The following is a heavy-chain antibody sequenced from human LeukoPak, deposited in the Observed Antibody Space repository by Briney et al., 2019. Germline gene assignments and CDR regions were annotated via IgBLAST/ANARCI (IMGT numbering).Heavy chain of an antibody. V-gene: IGHV3-23*01. Sequence: SGGSLRLSCAASGFSFSSYAMSWVRRAPGKGLEWVSSITSFGGATYYADSVKDRFAISRDNSKNTVFLQMNRLRVDDTAMYFCARDQSATWEYNWYDPWGQGTLVTVSS. CDR1: GFSFSSYA. J-gene: IGHJ5*02. CDR2: ITSFGGAT. CDR3: ARDQSATWEYNWYDP. D-gene: IGHD1-26*01.